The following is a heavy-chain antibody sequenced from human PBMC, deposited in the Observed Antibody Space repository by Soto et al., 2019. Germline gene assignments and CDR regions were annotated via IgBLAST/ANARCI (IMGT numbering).Heavy chain of an antibody. CDR2: IIPIFGTT. CDR1: GGTFGSDA. CDR3: ARDRTDSGYYTNWLDP. D-gene: IGHD3-22*01. V-gene: IGHV1-69*06. J-gene: IGHJ5*02. Sequence: SVKVSCKASGGTFGSDAITWVRQAPGQGLEWVGRIIPIFGTTNYAQNLQGRVTISADKSTLTSYMELHSLTSDDTALYYCARDRTDSGYYTNWLDPWGQGTQVTGSS.